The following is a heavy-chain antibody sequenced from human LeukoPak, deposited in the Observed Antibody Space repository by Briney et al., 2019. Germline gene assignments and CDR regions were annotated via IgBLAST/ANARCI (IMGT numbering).Heavy chain of an antibody. V-gene: IGHV1-18*01. CDR2: ISAYNGNT. J-gene: IGHJ4*02. CDR3: ARGVPGGYSYGYSDY. Sequence: GASVKVSCKASGYTFTSYGISWVRQAPGQGLEWMGWISAYNGNTNYAQKLQGRVTMTTDTSTSTAYMELRSLRSDDTAVYYCARGVPGGYSYGYSDYWGQGTLVTVSS. D-gene: IGHD5-18*01. CDR1: GYTFTSYG.